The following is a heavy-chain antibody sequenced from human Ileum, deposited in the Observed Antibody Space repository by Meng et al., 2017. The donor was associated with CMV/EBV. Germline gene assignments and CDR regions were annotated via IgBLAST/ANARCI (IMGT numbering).Heavy chain of an antibody. D-gene: IGHD1-1*01. V-gene: IGHV3-15*01. J-gene: IGHJ4*02. CDR3: TTGFGTAEAF. Sequence: CAASGFTFRTTWMSWVRPAPGKGLDWVGRIKSRNDGGTADHSTPVRGRFTISRDDSKDTLYLQMNSLKVEDTAIYYCTTGFGTAEAFWGQGTLVTVSS. CDR2: IKSRNDGGTA. CDR1: GFTFRTTW.